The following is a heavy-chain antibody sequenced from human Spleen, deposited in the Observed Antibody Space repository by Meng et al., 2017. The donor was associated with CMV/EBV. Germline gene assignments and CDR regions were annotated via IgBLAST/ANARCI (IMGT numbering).Heavy chain of an antibody. CDR3: ARGEYSSSNDY. J-gene: IGHJ4*02. Sequence: GESLKISCAASGFTFDDYGMSWVRQAPGKGLEWVSSITSSGSTIDYADSVKGRFTISRDNAKNSLYLQMNSLRAEDTAVYYCARGEYSSSNDYWGQGTLVTVSS. V-gene: IGHV3-48*03. CDR1: GFTFDDYG. D-gene: IGHD6-6*01. CDR2: ITSSGSTI.